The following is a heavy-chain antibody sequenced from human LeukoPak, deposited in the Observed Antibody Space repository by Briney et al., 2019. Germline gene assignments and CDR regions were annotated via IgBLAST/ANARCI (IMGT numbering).Heavy chain of an antibody. J-gene: IGHJ4*02. D-gene: IGHD3-3*02. V-gene: IGHV3-33*01. Sequence: GGSLRLSCAASGFTFSSYGMHWVRQAPGRGLEWVAVIWYDGSNKYYADSVKGRFTISRDNSKNTLYLQMNSLKTEDTAVYYCTRLKLGYWGQGTLVTVSS. CDR2: IWYDGSNK. CDR3: TRLKLGY. CDR1: GFTFSSYG.